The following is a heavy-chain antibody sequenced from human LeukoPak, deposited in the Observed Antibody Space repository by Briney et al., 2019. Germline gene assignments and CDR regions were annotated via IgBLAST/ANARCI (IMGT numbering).Heavy chain of an antibody. J-gene: IGHJ5*02. CDR1: GGTFSSYA. CDR3: AREMVTLAAAGTNPYPFDP. CDR2: IIPILGIA. D-gene: IGHD6-13*01. Sequence: ASVKVSCKASGGTFSSYAISWVRQAPGQGLEWMGRIIPILGIANYAQKFQGRVTITADKSTSTAYMELSSLRSEDTAVYYCAREMVTLAAAGTNPYPFDPWGQGTLVTVSS. V-gene: IGHV1-69*04.